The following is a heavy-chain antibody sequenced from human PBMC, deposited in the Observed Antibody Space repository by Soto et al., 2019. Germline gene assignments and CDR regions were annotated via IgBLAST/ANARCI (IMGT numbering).Heavy chain of an antibody. CDR1: GFTFSGSA. Sequence: EVQLVESGGGLVQPGESLKLSCAVSGFTFSGSAMHWVRQASGKGLEWVGRIRSKANNYATAYPASVKVRFTISRDDSKNAAYLQINSLKSEDTVVYYCTRGYGDYVRDYWGQGTLVTISS. V-gene: IGHV3-73*01. D-gene: IGHD4-17*01. CDR3: TRGYGDYVRDY. J-gene: IGHJ4*02. CDR2: IRSKANNYAT.